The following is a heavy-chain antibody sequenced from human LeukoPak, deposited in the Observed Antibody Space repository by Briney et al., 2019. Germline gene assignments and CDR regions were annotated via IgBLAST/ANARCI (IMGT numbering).Heavy chain of an antibody. J-gene: IGHJ4*02. V-gene: IGHV1-2*06. D-gene: IGHD4-11*01. CDR3: ARVTGVTDSKSALGY. CDR2: INPNSGGT. CDR1: GYTFTGYY. Sequence: ASVKVSCKASGYTFTGYYMHWVRQAPGQGLEWMGRINPNSGGTNYAQKFQGRVTMTRDTSISTVYMELNSLRSDDTALYYCARVTGVTDSKSALGYWGQGTLVTVSS.